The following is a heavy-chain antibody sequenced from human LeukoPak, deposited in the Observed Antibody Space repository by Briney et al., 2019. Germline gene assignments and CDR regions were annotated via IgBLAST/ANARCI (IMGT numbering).Heavy chain of an antibody. J-gene: IGHJ4*02. D-gene: IGHD6-13*01. CDR1: GGSISSSNW. CDR3: ARQGIPTAGSPFDY. V-gene: IGHV4-4*02. Sequence: PSGTLSLTCAVSGGSISSSNWWSWVRQPPGKGLEWIGEIYHSGSTNYNPSLKSRVTISVDTSKNQLSLKLSSVTAADTAVYYCARQGIPTAGSPFDYWGQGTLVTVSS. CDR2: IYHSGST.